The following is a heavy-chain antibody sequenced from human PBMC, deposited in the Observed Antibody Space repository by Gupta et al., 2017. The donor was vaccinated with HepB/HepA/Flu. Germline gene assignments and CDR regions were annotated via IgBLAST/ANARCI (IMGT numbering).Heavy chain of an antibody. CDR1: GGSFSGYY. J-gene: IGHJ4*02. D-gene: IGHD1-14*01. V-gene: IGHV4-34*01. CDR2: INHSGST. CDR3: ARAKPPLDY. Sequence: QVQLQEWGAGLLKPSETLSLTCTDYGGSFSGYYWSWIRQPPGKGLEWIGEINHSGSTNYNPSLKSRVTISVDTSKNQFSLKLSSVTAADTAVYYCARAKPPLDYWGQGTLVTVSS.